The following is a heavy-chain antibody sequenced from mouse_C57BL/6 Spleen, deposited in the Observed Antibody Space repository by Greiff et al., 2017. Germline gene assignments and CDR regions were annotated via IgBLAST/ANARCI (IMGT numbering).Heavy chain of an antibody. V-gene: IGHV2-2*01. CDR2: IWSGGST. CDR1: GFSLTSYG. Sequence: QVQLKESGPGLVQPSQSLSITCTVSGFSLTSYGVHWVRQSPGKGLEWLGVIWSGGSTDYNAAFISRLSISKDNSKSQVFFKMNSLQADDTAIYYCASYYYGSSFLAYWGQGTPVTVSA. CDR3: ASYYYGSSFLAY. D-gene: IGHD1-1*01. J-gene: IGHJ3*01.